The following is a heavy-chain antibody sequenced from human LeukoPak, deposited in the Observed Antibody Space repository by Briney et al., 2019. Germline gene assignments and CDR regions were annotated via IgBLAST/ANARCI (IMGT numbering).Heavy chain of an antibody. J-gene: IGHJ4*02. Sequence: SETLSLTCAVSAYSISSTYYWGWIRQPPGKGLEWIGSINRSGNTYYNPSLKSRVTISVDTSKNQFSLKLSSVTAADTAVYYCARGYSYALSTDPYYYFDYWGQGTLVTVSS. CDR1: AYSISSTYY. CDR3: ARGYSYALSTDPYYYFDY. V-gene: IGHV4-38-2*01. CDR2: INRSGNT. D-gene: IGHD5-18*01.